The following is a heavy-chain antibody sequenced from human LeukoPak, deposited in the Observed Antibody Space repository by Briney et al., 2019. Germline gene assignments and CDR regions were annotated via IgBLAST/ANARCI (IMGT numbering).Heavy chain of an antibody. CDR1: GFTFSSYA. CDR3: ARGPDIVVVVAAYYFGY. Sequence: GGSLRLSCAASGFTFSSYAMHWVRQAPGKGLEWVAVISYDGSNKYYADSVKGRFTISRDNSKNTLYLQMNGLRAEDTAVYYCARGPDIVVVVAAYYFGYWGQGTLVTVSS. CDR2: ISYDGSNK. J-gene: IGHJ4*02. D-gene: IGHD2-15*01. V-gene: IGHV3-30-3*01.